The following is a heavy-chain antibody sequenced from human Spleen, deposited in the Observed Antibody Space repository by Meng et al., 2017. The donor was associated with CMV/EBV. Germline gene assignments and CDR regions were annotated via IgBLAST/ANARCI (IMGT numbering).Heavy chain of an antibody. J-gene: IGHJ5*02. V-gene: IGHV4-39*07. CDR3: ARGAQQGDRVVVVNWFDP. CDR1: GGSISSSSYY. D-gene: IGHD2-15*01. Sequence: SETLSRTCTVSGGSISSSSYYWGGIRQPPGKGLEWIGSIYYSGSTYYNPSLKSRVTISVDTSKNQFSLKLSSVTAADTAVYYCARGAQQGDRVVVVNWFDPWGQGTLVTVSS. CDR2: IYYSGST.